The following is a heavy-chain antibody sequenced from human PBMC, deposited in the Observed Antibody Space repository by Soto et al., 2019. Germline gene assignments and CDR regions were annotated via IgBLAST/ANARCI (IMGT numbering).Heavy chain of an antibody. Sequence: GGSLRLSCAASGFTFNDYAMSWVRQAPGEGLEWVSVISASGGSTYYADSVKGRFTVSRDNSESTVYLQMNSLRAEDTAVYYCAKGLHYYASGSLVRAEYLQHWGQGTLVTVSS. V-gene: IGHV3-23*01. J-gene: IGHJ1*01. CDR3: AKGLHYYASGSLVRAEYLQH. CDR2: ISASGGST. CDR1: GFTFNDYA. D-gene: IGHD3-10*01.